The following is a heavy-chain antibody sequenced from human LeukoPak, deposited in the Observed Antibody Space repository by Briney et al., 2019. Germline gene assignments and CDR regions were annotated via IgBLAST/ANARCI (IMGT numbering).Heavy chain of an antibody. V-gene: IGHV4-4*07. CDR1: GGSISGYF. CDR3: AREPTSGREPTSGRPLDY. J-gene: IGHJ4*02. Sequence: SETLSLTCTVSGGSISGYFWSWIRQPAGKGLEWIGRIYSSGSNNYNPSLKSRVTMSLDTSKNHLSLNLSSVTATDTAVYYCAREPTSGREPTSGRPLDYWGQGTLVTVSS. D-gene: IGHD5-12*01. CDR2: IYSSGSN.